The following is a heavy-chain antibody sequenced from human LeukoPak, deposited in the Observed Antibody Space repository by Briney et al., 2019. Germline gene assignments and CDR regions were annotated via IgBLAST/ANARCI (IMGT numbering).Heavy chain of an antibody. D-gene: IGHD1-14*01. CDR1: GVSFNGYW. J-gene: IGHJ5*02. CDR2: TKEDESEK. CDR3: ARVCVGRFDP. V-gene: IGHV3-7*01. Sequence: GGSLRLSCVASGVSFNGYWMSWGCQAPGKGVEWGAKTKEDESEKYYVDSVKGGFTISKDNARNSLYLQMNSQKAEDTAVYYGARVCVGRFDPWGQATLVTVSS.